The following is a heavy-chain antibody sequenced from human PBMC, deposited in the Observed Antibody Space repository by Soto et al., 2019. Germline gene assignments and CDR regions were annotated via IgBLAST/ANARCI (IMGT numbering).Heavy chain of an antibody. J-gene: IGHJ4*02. V-gene: IGHV4-39*01. CDR1: GGSTSDKSYF. D-gene: IGHD2-21*02. CDR2: MYYSGSS. Sequence: SETLSLTCSVSGGSTSDKSYFWGWVRQSPGKGLEWIGSMYYSGSSYYNPSLKSRVAISVDTSRNQFSLKLRSVTAADTAVYFCARQRLLRLKPDFDVWGQGTLVTVSS. CDR3: ARQRLLRLKPDFDV.